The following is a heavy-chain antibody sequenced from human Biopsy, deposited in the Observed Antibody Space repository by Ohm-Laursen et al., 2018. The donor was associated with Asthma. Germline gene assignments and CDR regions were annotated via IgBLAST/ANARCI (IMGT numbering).Heavy chain of an antibody. J-gene: IGHJ6*02. D-gene: IGHD3-9*01. CDR1: GGSISSSSYY. Sequence: GTLSLTCTVSGGSISSSSYYWGWIRQPPGKGLEWIGSIYYNGRTYYNPSLKSRVTISVDRSQRQFSLKVNSVTAADTAVYYCARMNTLIQAANYFSYAMDVWGQGTTVTVSS. CDR2: IYYNGRT. V-gene: IGHV4-39*07. CDR3: ARMNTLIQAANYFSYAMDV.